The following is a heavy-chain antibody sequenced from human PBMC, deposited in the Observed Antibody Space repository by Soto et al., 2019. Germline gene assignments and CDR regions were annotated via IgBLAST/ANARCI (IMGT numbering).Heavy chain of an antibody. CDR1: GGSISSSSYY. J-gene: IGHJ6*02. CDR2: IYYSGST. CDR3: ACIFSGGYGYGFYYYGMDV. D-gene: IGHD5-18*01. Sequence: QLQLQESGPGLVKPSETLSLTCTVSGGSISSSSYYWGWIRQPPGKGLEWIGSIYYSGSTYYNPSLKSRVTISVDTSKNQFSLKLSSVTAADTAVYYCACIFSGGYGYGFYYYGMDVWGQGTTGTVAS. V-gene: IGHV4-39*01.